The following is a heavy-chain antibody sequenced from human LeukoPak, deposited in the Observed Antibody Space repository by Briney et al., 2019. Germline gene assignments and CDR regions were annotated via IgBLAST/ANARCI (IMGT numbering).Heavy chain of an antibody. V-gene: IGHV3-30*04. Sequence: GGSLRLSCAASGFTFSSYAMHWVRQAPGKGLEWVAVISYDGSNKYYADSVKGRFTISRDNSKNTLYLQMNSLRAEDTAVYYCAKVSTTVTPRDAFDIWGQGTMVTVSS. CDR1: GFTFSSYA. CDR3: AKVSTTVTPRDAFDI. D-gene: IGHD4-17*01. CDR2: ISYDGSNK. J-gene: IGHJ3*02.